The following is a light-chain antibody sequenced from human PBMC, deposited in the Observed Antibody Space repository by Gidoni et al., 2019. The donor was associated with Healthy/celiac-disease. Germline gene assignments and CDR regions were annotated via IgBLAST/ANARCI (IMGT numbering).Light chain of an antibody. V-gene: IGKV1-8*01. CDR2: AAS. J-gene: IGKJ1*01. CDR3: QQYYSYPRT. Sequence: AIRMTQSPSSFSASTGDRVTITCRASQGISSYLAWYQQKPGKAPKLLIYAASTLQSGVPSRVSGSGSGTDFTLTISCLQSEEFATYYCQQYYSYPRTFGQGTKVEIK. CDR1: QGISSY.